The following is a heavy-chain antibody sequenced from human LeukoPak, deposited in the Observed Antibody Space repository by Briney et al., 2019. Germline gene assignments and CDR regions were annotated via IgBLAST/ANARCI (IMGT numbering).Heavy chain of an antibody. D-gene: IGHD5-18*01. CDR3: ARLDTAMVTSIDY. J-gene: IGHJ4*02. CDR1: GYTFTGYY. Sequence: GASVKASCKASGYTFTGYYMHWVRQAPGQGLEWMGWINPNSGGTNYAQKFQGRVTMTRDTSISTAYMELSRLRSDDTAVYYCARLDTAMVTSIDYWGQGTLVTVSS. CDR2: INPNSGGT. V-gene: IGHV1-2*02.